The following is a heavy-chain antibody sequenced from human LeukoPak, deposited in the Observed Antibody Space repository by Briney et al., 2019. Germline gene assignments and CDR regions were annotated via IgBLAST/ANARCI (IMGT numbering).Heavy chain of an antibody. CDR3: ARDPPYSSSWYGFDY. V-gene: IGHV3-30*03. D-gene: IGHD6-13*01. CDR2: ISYDGSNK. Sequence: GRSLRLSCAASGFTFSSYGMHWVRQAPGKGLEWVAVISYDGSNKYYADSVKGRFTISRDNSKNTLYLQMNSLRAEDTAVYYCARDPPYSSSWYGFDYWGQGTLVTVSS. J-gene: IGHJ4*02. CDR1: GFTFSSYG.